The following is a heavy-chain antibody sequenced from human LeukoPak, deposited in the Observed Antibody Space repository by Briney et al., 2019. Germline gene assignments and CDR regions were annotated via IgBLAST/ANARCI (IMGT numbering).Heavy chain of an antibody. D-gene: IGHD1-7*01. CDR1: GFTLSSYA. Sequence: GGSLRLSCAASGFTLSSYAMSWVRQAPGKGLEWVSAISDTGNTYHADSVKGRFTISRDNAKNSLYLQMNSLRAEDTAIYYCARDRDWNSGFDYWGQGTLVTVSS. CDR3: ARDRDWNSGFDY. J-gene: IGHJ4*02. V-gene: IGHV3-23*01. CDR2: ISDTGNT.